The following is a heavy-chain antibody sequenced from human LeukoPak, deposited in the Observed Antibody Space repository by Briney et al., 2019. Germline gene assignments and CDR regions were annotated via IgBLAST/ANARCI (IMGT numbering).Heavy chain of an antibody. D-gene: IGHD3-9*01. V-gene: IGHV3-23*01. J-gene: IGHJ4*02. Sequence: TGGSLRLSCAASGFTFSSYAMSWIRQAPGKGLEWVSSISGSAISTCYADSVKGRFTISRDNSRNTLYLQMNSLRAEDTALFYCAKGDNNILTGYYNSFDSWGQGTLVTVSS. CDR3: AKGDNNILTGYYNSFDS. CDR1: GFTFSSYA. CDR2: ISGSAIST.